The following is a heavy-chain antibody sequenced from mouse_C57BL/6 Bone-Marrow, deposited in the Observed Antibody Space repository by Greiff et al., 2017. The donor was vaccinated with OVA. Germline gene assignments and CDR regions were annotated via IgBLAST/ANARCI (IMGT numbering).Heavy chain of an antibody. J-gene: IGHJ4*01. V-gene: IGHV1-52*01. CDR3: AREHLYDGYDRDAMDY. CDR2: IDPSDSET. Sequence: VQLQQPGAELVRPGSSVKLSCKASGYTFTSYWMHWVKQRPIQGLEWIGNIDPSDSETHYNQKFKDKATLTVDKSSSTAYMQLSSLTSEDSAVYYWAREHLYDGYDRDAMDYWGQGTSVTVSA. D-gene: IGHD2-2*01. CDR1: GYTFTSYW.